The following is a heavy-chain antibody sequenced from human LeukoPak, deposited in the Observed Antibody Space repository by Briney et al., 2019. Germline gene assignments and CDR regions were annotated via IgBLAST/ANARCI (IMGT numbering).Heavy chain of an antibody. CDR2: IYPGDSDT. J-gene: IGHJ6*02. D-gene: IGHD6-19*01. CDR1: GYSFTSYW. CDR3: ARQKWLYGYYYYGMDV. Sequence: GESLKISCRGSGYSFTSYWIGWVRQMPGKGLEWMGIIYPGDSDTRYSPSFQGQVTISADKSISTAYLQWSSLKASDTAMYYCARQKWLYGYYYYGMDVWGQGTTVTVSS. V-gene: IGHV5-51*01.